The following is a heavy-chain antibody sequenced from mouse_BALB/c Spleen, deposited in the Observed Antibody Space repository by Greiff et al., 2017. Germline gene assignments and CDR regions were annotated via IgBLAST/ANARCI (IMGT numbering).Heavy chain of an antibody. CDR1: GYTFTSYT. J-gene: IGHJ2*01. V-gene: IGHV1S26*01. D-gene: IGHD2-4*01. CDR2: INPSSGYT. Sequence: VQLQQPGAELVKPGASVKMSCKASGYTFTSYTMHWVKQRPGQGLEWIGYINPSSGYTNYNQKFKDKATLTADKSSSTAYMQLSSLTSEDSAVYYCAREGDYALDYWGQGTTLTVSS. CDR3: AREGDYALDY.